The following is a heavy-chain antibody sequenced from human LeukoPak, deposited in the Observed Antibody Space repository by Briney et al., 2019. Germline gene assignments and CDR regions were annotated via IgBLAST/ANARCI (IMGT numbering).Heavy chain of an antibody. CDR3: ARDTNTDLVVVVAATFADDAFDI. CDR2: ISSSSSYI. Sequence: GGSLRLSCAASGFTFSSYSMNWVRQAPVKGLEWVSSISSSSSYIYYADSVKGRFTISRDNAKNSLYLQMNSLRAEDTAVYYCARDTNTDLVVVVAATFADDAFDIWGQGTMVTVSS. V-gene: IGHV3-21*01. D-gene: IGHD2-15*01. CDR1: GFTFSSYS. J-gene: IGHJ3*02.